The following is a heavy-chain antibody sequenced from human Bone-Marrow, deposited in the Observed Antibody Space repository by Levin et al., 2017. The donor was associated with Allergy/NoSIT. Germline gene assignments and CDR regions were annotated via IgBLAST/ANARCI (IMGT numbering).Heavy chain of an antibody. V-gene: IGHV4-59*01. J-gene: IGHJ3*01. CDR3: ARVFVGVRHAFDV. Sequence: SQTLSLTCSLSGGTMSSYYWSWIRQAPGEGLEWIGQIDSGGSTHYESSLRSRITMSVDTSKTQISLQVRSVTAADTATYYCARVFVGVRHAFDVWGQGTMVTVSS. CDR1: GGTMSSYY. CDR2: IDSGGST.